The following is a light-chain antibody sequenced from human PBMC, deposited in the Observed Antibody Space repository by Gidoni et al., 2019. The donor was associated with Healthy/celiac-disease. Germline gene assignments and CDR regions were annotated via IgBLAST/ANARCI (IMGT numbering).Light chain of an antibody. CDR3: QQYGSSPLT. CDR1: QSVSSSY. J-gene: IGKJ4*01. CDR2: CAS. Sequence: VLPQSPGTLSLSPGERATLSCRARQSVSSSYLAWYQQKPGQAPRLLIYCASSRATGSPDRFSGSGSGTDFTLTISRLEPEDFAVYYCQQYGSSPLTFGGGTKVEIK. V-gene: IGKV3-20*01.